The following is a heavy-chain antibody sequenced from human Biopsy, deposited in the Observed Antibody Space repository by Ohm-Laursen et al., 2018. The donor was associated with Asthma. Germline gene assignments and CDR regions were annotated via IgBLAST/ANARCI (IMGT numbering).Heavy chain of an antibody. CDR2: INSAGSYI. J-gene: IGHJ4*02. CDR3: ARDGPELPTELDY. CDR1: GFAFRDFN. V-gene: IGHV3-21*01. D-gene: IGHD1-14*01. Sequence: SLRLSCAASGFAFRDFNINWVRQAPGKGLQWIASINSAGSYIYYADSVKGRFIISRDNAKNSLYLQMNILRAEDTAVYYCARDGPELPTELDYWGPGTLVTVSS.